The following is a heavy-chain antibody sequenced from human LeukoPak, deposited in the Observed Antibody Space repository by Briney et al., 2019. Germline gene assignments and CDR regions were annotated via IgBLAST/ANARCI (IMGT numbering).Heavy chain of an antibody. V-gene: IGHV1-45*02. CDR2: ITPFNGNT. CDR3: ATGVTDHYFDY. J-gene: IGHJ4*02. D-gene: IGHD2-21*02. CDR1: GYTFXXRY. Sequence: SVTVSCXASGYTFXXRYLHWVRQAPGQALEWMGWITPFNGNTNYAQKFQDRVTITRDRSMSTAYMELSSLRSEDTAMYYCATGVTDHYFDYWGQGTLVTVSS.